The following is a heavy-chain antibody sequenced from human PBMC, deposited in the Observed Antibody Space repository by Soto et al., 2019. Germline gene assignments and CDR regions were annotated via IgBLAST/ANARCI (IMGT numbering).Heavy chain of an antibody. CDR2: IIPIFGTA. Sequence: SVKVSCKASGGTFSSYAISWVRQAPGQGLEWMGGIIPIFGTANYAQKFQGRVTITADKSTSTAYMELSSLRSEDTAVYYCAGGYCSAGRCYSLRRYTRLEPCGQGTLVTVSS. D-gene: IGHD2-15*01. CDR3: AGGYCSAGRCYSLRRYTRLEP. J-gene: IGHJ5*02. CDR1: GGTFSSYA. V-gene: IGHV1-69*06.